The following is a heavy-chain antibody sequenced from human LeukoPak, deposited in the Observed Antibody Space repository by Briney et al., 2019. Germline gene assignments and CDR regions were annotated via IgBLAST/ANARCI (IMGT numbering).Heavy chain of an antibody. Sequence: GGSLKLSCAASGFTFSSYWMSWVRQAPGKGLEWVANFKQDVSEKYYVDSVKGRFTISRDNAKNSLYLQMNRLRAEDTAVYYCARERQLERLAFGKEGSAFDYWGQGTLVTVSS. D-gene: IGHD1-1*01. CDR1: GFTFSSYW. J-gene: IGHJ4*02. V-gene: IGHV3-7*01. CDR2: FKQDVSEK. CDR3: ARERQLERLAFGKEGSAFDY.